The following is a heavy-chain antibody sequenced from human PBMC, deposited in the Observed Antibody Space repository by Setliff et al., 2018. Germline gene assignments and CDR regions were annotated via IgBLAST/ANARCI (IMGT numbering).Heavy chain of an antibody. CDR3: ASDTNGQVGNYYYYYMDV. Sequence: ASVKVSCKTSGYTFTSYGIIWVRQAPGRGLEWMGWISAFNGNTKHAEKFQGRVTMTTDTSTSTAYMELRSLRSDDTAVYYCASDTNGQVGNYYYYYMDVWGKGTTVTVSS. J-gene: IGHJ6*03. V-gene: IGHV1-18*01. CDR2: ISAFNGNT. D-gene: IGHD1-1*01. CDR1: GYTFTSYG.